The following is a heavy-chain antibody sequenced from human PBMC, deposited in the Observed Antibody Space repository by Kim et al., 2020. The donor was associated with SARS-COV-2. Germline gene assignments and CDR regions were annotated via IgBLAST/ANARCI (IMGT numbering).Heavy chain of an antibody. D-gene: IGHD3-10*01. Sequence: ASVKVSCKASGYSFINHAISWVRQAPGQGLQWMEWISAGTGNTNYAQEFQGRVTLTTDTSTETAYMELTSLRSDDTAIYYCARIMGVVRGPWTDYWGQGTLVTVSS. J-gene: IGHJ4*02. CDR1: GYSFINHA. CDR2: ISAGTGNT. V-gene: IGHV1-18*01. CDR3: ARIMGVVRGPWTDY.